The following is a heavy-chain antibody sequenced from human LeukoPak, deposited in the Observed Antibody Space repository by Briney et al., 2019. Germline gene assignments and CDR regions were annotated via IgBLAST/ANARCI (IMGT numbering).Heavy chain of an antibody. CDR3: ARRETWFNSRYYYYYMDV. J-gene: IGHJ6*03. CDR1: GYTFTSYY. CDR2: INPSGGST. V-gene: IGHV1-46*01. Sequence: ASVKVSCKASGYTFTSYYMHWVRQAPGQGLEWMGIINPSGGSTSYAQKFQGRVTMTRDTSISTAYMELSRLRSDDTAVYYCARRETWFNSRYYYYYMDVWGKGTTVTISS. D-gene: IGHD2/OR15-2a*01.